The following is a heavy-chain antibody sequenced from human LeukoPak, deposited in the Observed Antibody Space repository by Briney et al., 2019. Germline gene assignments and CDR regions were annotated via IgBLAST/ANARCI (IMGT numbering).Heavy chain of an antibody. D-gene: IGHD3-16*01. CDR1: GDSIGTYY. V-gene: IGHV4-30-2*01. J-gene: IGHJ6*02. CDR2: IYHSGST. CDR3: ARGGGAPYYGMDV. Sequence: SETLSLTCTVSGDSIGTYYWSWIRQPPGKGLEWIGYIYHSGSTYYNPSLKSRVTISVDRSKNQFSLNLSSVTAADTAVYYCARGGGAPYYGMDVWGRGTTVTVSS.